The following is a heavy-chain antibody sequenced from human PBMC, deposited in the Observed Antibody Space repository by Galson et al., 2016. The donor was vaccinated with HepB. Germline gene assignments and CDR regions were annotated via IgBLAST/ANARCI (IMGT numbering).Heavy chain of an antibody. Sequence: SETLSLTCAVYGGSFNGYYWSWIRQPPGKGLEWIGEISHSGSTYYNSSLKSRVTISVDTSNNHFSLKLTSVTAADTAVYYCARRTRTLVVPTHHADVWGQGTTVTVSS. D-gene: IGHD2-2*01. CDR3: ARRTRTLVVPTHHADV. CDR2: ISHSGST. V-gene: IGHV4-34*01. CDR1: GGSFNGYY. J-gene: IGHJ6*02.